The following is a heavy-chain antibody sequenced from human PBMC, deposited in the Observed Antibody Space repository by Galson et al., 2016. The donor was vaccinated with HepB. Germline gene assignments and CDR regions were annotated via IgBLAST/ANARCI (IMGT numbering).Heavy chain of an antibody. J-gene: IGHJ6*02. V-gene: IGHV4-59*01. D-gene: IGHD5-18*01. Sequence: TLSLTCTVSGGSLSSDYWSWIRQPPGKGLEWIGYIYYMGSTNYNPSLKSRVTMSVDTSKKQFSRRLTSVTAADTAVYYCARARPEGYSSGYGMDVWGQGTTVTVSS. CDR1: GGSLSSDY. CDR3: ARARPEGYSSGYGMDV. CDR2: IYYMGST.